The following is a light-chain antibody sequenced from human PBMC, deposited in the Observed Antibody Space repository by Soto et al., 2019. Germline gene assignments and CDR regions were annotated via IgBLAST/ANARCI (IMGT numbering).Light chain of an antibody. Sequence: DIQMAQSPSTLSASVGDRVTITCRASQSISSWLAWYQQKPGKAPKLLIYDASSLESGVPSRFSGSGSGTDFTLTITSLQPEDFAIYYCLQDYTYPRTFGGGTKVDIK. V-gene: IGKV1-5*01. J-gene: IGKJ4*01. CDR2: DAS. CDR1: QSISSW. CDR3: LQDYTYPRT.